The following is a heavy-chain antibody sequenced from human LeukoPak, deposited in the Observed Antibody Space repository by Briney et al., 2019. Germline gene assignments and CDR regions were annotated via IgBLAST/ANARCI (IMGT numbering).Heavy chain of an antibody. CDR2: LNPNSGGT. CDR3: ARGAQVLRYFDWLLSH. V-gene: IGHV1-2*02. CDR1: GYTFTGYY. J-gene: IGHJ4*02. D-gene: IGHD3-9*01. Sequence: ASVKVSCKASGYTFTGYYMHWVRQAPGEGLEWMGWLNPNSGGTNSAQKIHGRVTMTRDTSISPAYMERSRLRSDDTGVYYCARGAQVLRYFDWLLSHWGQGPLVTVSP.